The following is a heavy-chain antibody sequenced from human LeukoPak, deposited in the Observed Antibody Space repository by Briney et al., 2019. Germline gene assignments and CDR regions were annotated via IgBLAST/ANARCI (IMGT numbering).Heavy chain of an antibody. CDR3: ARTFGLFDY. J-gene: IGHJ4*02. CDR2: INHSGST. V-gene: IGHV4-34*01. CDR1: GVSFSGYY. Sequence: SETLSLTCAVYGVSFSGYYWSWIRQPPGKGLEWIGEINHSGSTNYDPSLKSRATISVDTSKNQFSLKLSSVTAADTAVYYCARTFGLFDYWGQGTLVTVSS. D-gene: IGHD3-16*01.